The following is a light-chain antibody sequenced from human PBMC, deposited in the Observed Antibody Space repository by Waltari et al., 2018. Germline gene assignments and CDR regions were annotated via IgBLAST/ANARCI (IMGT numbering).Light chain of an antibody. Sequence: EIVLTQSPGTLSLSPGERATLSCRASQSISSRSLAWYQQKPGQAPRLLLYGASSRATGIPDRFSGSGSGTDFTLTISRLEPEDFAVFYCQQYGSSPLTFGPGTKVDIK. J-gene: IGKJ3*01. CDR3: QQYGSSPLT. CDR1: QSISSRS. CDR2: GAS. V-gene: IGKV3-20*01.